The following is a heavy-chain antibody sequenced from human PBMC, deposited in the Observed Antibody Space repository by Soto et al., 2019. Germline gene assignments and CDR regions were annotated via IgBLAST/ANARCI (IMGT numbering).Heavy chain of an antibody. J-gene: IGHJ6*02. CDR3: ARPGPKGSTFNYYYYGMDV. CDR2: IIPIFGTA. CDR1: GGTFSSYA. V-gene: IGHV1-69*13. Sequence: SVKVSCKASGGTFSSYAISWVRQAPGQGLEWMGGIIPIFGTANYAQKFQGRVTITADESTSTAYMELSSLRSEDTAVYYCARPGPKGSTFNYYYYGMDVWGQGTTVTVSS.